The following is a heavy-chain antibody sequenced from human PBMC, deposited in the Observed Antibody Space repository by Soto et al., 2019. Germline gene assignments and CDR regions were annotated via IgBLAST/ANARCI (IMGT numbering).Heavy chain of an antibody. V-gene: IGHV1-18*01. Sequence: QVQLVQSGAEVKKPGASVKVSCKASGYTFTSYGISWVRQAPGQGLEWMGWISAYNGNTNYAQKLQGRVTMTTDTSTSTAYMELRSLRSADTAVYYCARVIASYSGYDSHPIDYWGQGTLVTVSS. CDR1: GYTFTSYG. D-gene: IGHD5-12*01. CDR3: ARVIASYSGYDSHPIDY. CDR2: ISAYNGNT. J-gene: IGHJ4*02.